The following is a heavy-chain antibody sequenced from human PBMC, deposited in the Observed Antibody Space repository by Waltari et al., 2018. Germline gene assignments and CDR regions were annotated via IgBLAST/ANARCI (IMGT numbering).Heavy chain of an antibody. CDR1: GESLINYY. D-gene: IGHD6-6*01. J-gene: IGHJ4*02. V-gene: IGHV4-34*02. CDR3: ARGSLGGNFLDF. CDR2: IDHSGSA. Sequence: QVQLQQWGAGLLTPSETLPLTCAVYGESLINYYWTWIRQPPGKGLEWIGEIDHSGSANYNPSLKSRDSISIDTSKKQFFLKMRSVTAADTAVYYCARGSLGGNFLDFWGQGTLVTVSS.